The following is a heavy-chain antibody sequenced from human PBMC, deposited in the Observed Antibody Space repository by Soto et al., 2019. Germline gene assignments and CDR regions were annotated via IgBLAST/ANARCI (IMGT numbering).Heavy chain of an antibody. Sequence: EVQLVESGGGLVQPGGSLRLSCAASGFTFSSYWMHWVRQAPGKGLVWVSRINRDGSSINYADSARGRVTISRDNAKNTLYLQVNGLRAEVTAVYYCAREIATTGEYYFDYWGQGILVTVSS. D-gene: IGHD6-13*01. V-gene: IGHV3-74*01. CDR2: INRDGSSI. CDR1: GFTFSSYW. J-gene: IGHJ4*02. CDR3: AREIATTGEYYFDY.